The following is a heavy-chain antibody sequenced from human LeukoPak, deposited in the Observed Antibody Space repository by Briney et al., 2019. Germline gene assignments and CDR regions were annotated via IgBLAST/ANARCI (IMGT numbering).Heavy chain of an antibody. CDR2: FDPEDGET. D-gene: IGHD5-12*01. CDR1: GYTLTELS. Sequence: ASVKVSCKVSGYTLTELSMHWVRQAPGKGLEGMGGFDPEDGETIYAQKFQGRVTMTEDTSTDTAYMELSSLRSEDTAVYYCATSMMATREFDYWGQGTLVTVSS. J-gene: IGHJ4*02. CDR3: ATSMMATREFDY. V-gene: IGHV1-24*01.